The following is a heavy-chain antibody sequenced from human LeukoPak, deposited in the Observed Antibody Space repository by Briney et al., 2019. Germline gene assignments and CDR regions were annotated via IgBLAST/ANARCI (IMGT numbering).Heavy chain of an antibody. CDR2: IYYSGST. Sequence: PSETLSLTCTVSGGSISSGDYYWSWIRQPPGKGLEWIGYIYYSGSTYYNPSLKSRVTISVDTSKNQFSLKLSSVTAADTTVYYCARDALLRFGEDGMDVWGQGTTVTVSS. D-gene: IGHD3-10*01. J-gene: IGHJ6*02. CDR3: ARDALLRFGEDGMDV. V-gene: IGHV4-30-4*01. CDR1: GGSISSGDYY.